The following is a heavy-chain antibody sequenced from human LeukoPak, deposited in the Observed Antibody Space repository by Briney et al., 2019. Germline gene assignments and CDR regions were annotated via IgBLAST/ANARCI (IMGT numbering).Heavy chain of an antibody. Sequence: GGSLRLSCAASGFPFGTFAMNWIRQDSEKGLEWIAGISGKGNGTYYAHSLKGRFTISRDNAKNTVYLQMNSLRVDDTATYWCVKRTMSAFDQWGQGVLVIVSS. D-gene: IGHD5-24*01. CDR3: VKRTMSAFDQ. CDR1: GFPFGTFA. J-gene: IGHJ4*02. V-gene: IGHV3-23*01. CDR2: ISGKGNGT.